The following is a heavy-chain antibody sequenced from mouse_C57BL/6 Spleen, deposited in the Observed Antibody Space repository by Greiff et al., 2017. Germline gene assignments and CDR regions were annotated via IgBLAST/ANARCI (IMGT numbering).Heavy chain of an antibody. Sequence: VQLKQSGAELVRPGASVKLSCTASGFNIKDYYMHWVKQRPEQGLEWIGRIDPEDGDTEYAPKFQGKATMTADTSSNTAYLQLSSLTSEDTAVYYCTKGSGYPYYFDYWGQGTTLTVSS. V-gene: IGHV14-1*01. J-gene: IGHJ2*01. D-gene: IGHD3-2*02. CDR1: GFNIKDYY. CDR3: TKGSGYPYYFDY. CDR2: IDPEDGDT.